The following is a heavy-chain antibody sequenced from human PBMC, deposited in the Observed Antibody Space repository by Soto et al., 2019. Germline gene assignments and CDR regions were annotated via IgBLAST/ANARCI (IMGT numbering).Heavy chain of an antibody. D-gene: IGHD6-13*01. J-gene: IGHJ4*02. Sequence: SETCSLTCTVSGGSISGYYWSWIRQSPGKGLEWIGYIHYSGSTNYNPSLKSRVTISVDTSKNQLSLKLSSVTAADTAVYYCARGSAAGTKSPFDYWGQGTLVTVSS. CDR2: IHYSGST. CDR1: GGSISGYY. CDR3: ARGSAAGTKSPFDY. V-gene: IGHV4-59*01.